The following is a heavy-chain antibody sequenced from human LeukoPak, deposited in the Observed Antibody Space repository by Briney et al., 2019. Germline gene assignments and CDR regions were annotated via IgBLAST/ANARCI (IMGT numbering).Heavy chain of an antibody. CDR1: GGSISSYY. D-gene: IGHD3-22*01. CDR3: AREARYYESSGYYLYYFDY. V-gene: IGHV4-59*01. CDR2: IYYSGSY. Sequence: SETLSLTCTVSGGSISSYYWSWIRQPPGKGLEWIGYIYYSGSYNYNTSFESRVTKTLDTSKNHFSLKLSSVTAADTAVYYCAREARYYESSGYYLYYFDYWGQGTLVTVSS. J-gene: IGHJ4*02.